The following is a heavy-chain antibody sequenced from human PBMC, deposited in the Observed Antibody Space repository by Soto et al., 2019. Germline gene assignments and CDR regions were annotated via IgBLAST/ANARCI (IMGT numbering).Heavy chain of an antibody. V-gene: IGHV3-23*01. Sequence: VQLLESGGGLVQPGGSLRLSCAGSGFTFSTSAMSWVRQAPGKGLEWVSGIDGSGGSPYYADSVKGRFTISRDNSKNTMYLQMNGLGAEDTAVYYCAKEQRGWYWYFDLWGRGTLFTVSS. CDR1: GFTFSTSA. CDR2: IDGSGGSP. CDR3: AKEQRGWYWYFDL. D-gene: IGHD6-19*01. J-gene: IGHJ2*01.